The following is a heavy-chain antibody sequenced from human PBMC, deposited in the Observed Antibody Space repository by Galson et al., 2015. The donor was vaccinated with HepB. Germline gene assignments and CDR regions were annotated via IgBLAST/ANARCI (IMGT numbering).Heavy chain of an antibody. J-gene: IGHJ4*02. D-gene: IGHD6-25*01. Sequence: SVKVSCKVSGYTLTELSMHWVRQAPGKGLEWMGGFDPEDGETIYAQKFQGRVTITRDMSTGTAYMEMTSLRSEDTAVYYCAAESYSSGCCKYDYWGQETLVTVSS. CDR1: GYTLTELS. CDR3: AAESYSSGCCKYDY. V-gene: IGHV1-24*01. CDR2: FDPEDGET.